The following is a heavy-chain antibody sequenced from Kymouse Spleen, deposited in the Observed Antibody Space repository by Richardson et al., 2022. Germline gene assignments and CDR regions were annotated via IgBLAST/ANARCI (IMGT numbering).Heavy chain of an antibody. J-gene: IGHJ2*01. CDR2: IYYSGST. Sequence: QVQLQESGPGLVKPSQTLSLTCTVSGGSISSGGYYWSWIRQHPGKGLEWIGYIYYSGSTYYNPSLKSRVTISVDTSKNQFSLKLSSVTAADTAVYYCAREGAAAAFYWYFDLWGRGTLVTVSS. CDR3: AREGAAAAFYWYFDL. D-gene: IGHD6-13*01. V-gene: IGHV4-31*03. CDR1: GGSISSGGYY.